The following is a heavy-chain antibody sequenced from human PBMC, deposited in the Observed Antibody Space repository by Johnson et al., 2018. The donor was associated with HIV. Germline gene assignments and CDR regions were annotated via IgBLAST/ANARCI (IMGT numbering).Heavy chain of an antibody. V-gene: IGHV3-53*01. J-gene: IGHJ3*02. CDR1: GFTVSSNY. Sequence: EQLVESGGGLIQPGGSLRLSCVASGFTVSSNYMSWVRQAPGKGLEWVAGIYSGGSTDYADSVKGRFTISSDNSKNTLYLQMNSLKAEDTAVYYGARDPYSGSYSAFDIWGQGTMVTVSS. CDR3: ARDPYSGSYSAFDI. D-gene: IGHD1-26*01. CDR2: IYSGGST.